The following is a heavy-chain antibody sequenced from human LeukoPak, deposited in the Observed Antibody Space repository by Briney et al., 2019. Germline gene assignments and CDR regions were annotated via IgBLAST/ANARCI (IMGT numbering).Heavy chain of an antibody. V-gene: IGHV1-69*13. CDR3: ARGSGDYVWGSYRPIHLDS. CDR1: GGTFSTSA. D-gene: IGHD3-16*02. Sequence: SVTVSCKTSGGTFSTSAISWVRQAPGQGLEWMGGIIPMFGTADYAQKFQGRVTITADESTTTAYMDLSSLRSEDTAVYYCARGSGDYVWGSYRPIHLDSWGQGTLVTVSS. CDR2: IIPMFGTA. J-gene: IGHJ4*02.